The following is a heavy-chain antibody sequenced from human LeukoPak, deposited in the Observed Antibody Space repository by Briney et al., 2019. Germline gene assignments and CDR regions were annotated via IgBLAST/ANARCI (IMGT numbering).Heavy chain of an antibody. J-gene: IGHJ3*02. V-gene: IGHV3-30*04. CDR3: ARVGTTVVTRDAFDI. CDR2: ISYDGSNK. CDR1: GFTFSSYA. Sequence: GRSLRLSCAASGFTFSSYAMHWVRQAPGKGLEWVAVISYDGSNKYYADSVKGRFTISRDNSKDTLYLQMNSLRAEDTAVYYCARVGTTVVTRDAFDIWGQGTMVTVSS. D-gene: IGHD4-23*01.